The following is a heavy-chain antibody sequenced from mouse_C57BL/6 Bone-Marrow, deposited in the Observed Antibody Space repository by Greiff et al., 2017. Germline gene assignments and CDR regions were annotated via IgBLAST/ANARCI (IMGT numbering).Heavy chain of an antibody. CDR2: IRSKSSNYAT. J-gene: IGHJ1*03. CDR1: GFTFNTYA. V-gene: IGHV10-3*01. CDR3: VRGADYYGSSYDWYFDV. Sequence: EVKVEESGGGLVQPKGSLKLSCAASGFTFNTYAMHWVRQAPGKGLEWVARIRSKSSNYATYYADSVKDRFTISRDDSQSMLYLQMNNLKTEDTAMYYCVRGADYYGSSYDWYFDVWGTGTTVTVSS. D-gene: IGHD1-1*01.